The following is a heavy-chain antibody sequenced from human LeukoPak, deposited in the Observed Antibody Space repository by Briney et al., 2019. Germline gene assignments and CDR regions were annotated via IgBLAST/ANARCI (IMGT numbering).Heavy chain of an antibody. J-gene: IGHJ6*02. Sequence: ASVKVSCKASGYTFTDLTEYYIHWVRQAPGQGLEWMGWMNPNSGNTGYAQKFQGRVTMTRNTSISTAYMELSSLRSEDTAVYYCARGTIGCTNGVCNYYYYGMDVWGQGTTVTVSS. V-gene: IGHV1-8*02. CDR2: MNPNSGNT. CDR1: GYTFTDLTEYY. CDR3: ARGTIGCTNGVCNYYYYGMDV. D-gene: IGHD2-8*01.